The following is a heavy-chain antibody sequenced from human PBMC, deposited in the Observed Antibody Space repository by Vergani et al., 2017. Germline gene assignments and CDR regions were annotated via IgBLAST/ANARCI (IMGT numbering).Heavy chain of an antibody. V-gene: IGHV3-48*01. CDR1: VFTFCRYS. D-gene: IGHD6-19*01. CDR2: ISSSSRTI. CDR3: ARDAGYSSGWYLDWFDP. Sequence: EVQLVESGGGLVQPGGSLRLSCAASVFTFCRYSMNWVREAPGEGLEWVSYISSSSRTIYYADSVKGRFTISRDNAKNSLYMQMNSLRAEDTAVYVCARDAGYSSGWYLDWFDPWGQGTLVTVSS. J-gene: IGHJ5*02.